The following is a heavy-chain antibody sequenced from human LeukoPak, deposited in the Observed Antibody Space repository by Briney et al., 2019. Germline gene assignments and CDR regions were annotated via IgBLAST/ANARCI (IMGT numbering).Heavy chain of an antibody. CDR3: AKYGYCSGGSRYFVSGYFDY. Sequence: GGSLRLSCAASGFTFSSYAMSWVRQAPGKGLEWVSAISGSGGSTYYADSVKGRFTISRDNSKNTLYLQMNSLRAEDTAVYYCAKYGYCSGGSRYFVSGYFDYWGQGTLVTVSS. CDR1: GFTFSSYA. CDR2: ISGSGGST. D-gene: IGHD2-15*01. V-gene: IGHV3-23*01. J-gene: IGHJ4*02.